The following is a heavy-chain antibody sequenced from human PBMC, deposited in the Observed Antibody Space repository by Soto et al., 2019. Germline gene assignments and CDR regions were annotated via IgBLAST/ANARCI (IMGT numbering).Heavy chain of an antibody. CDR2: IHHSGDT. V-gene: IGHV4-34*01. D-gene: IGHD3-10*01. CDR1: GGSFSDYY. CDR3: ARVRRIRSYWYFDL. Sequence: QVQLQQWGAGLLKPSETLSLTCAVYGGSFSDYYWSWIRQPPGKGLEWIGEIHHSGDTNYNPSLKSRVAISLDTSKNQFSLKLSSVTAAVTAVYYCARVRRIRSYWYFDLWGRGTLVTVSS. J-gene: IGHJ2*01.